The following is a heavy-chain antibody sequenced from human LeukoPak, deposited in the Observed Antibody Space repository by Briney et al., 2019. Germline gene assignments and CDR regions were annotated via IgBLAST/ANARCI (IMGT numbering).Heavy chain of an antibody. CDR2: MNPNSGNT. J-gene: IGHJ6*03. CDR1: GYTFTSYD. CDR3: ARAYYYYYMDV. V-gene: IGHV1-8*03. Sequence: ASVRASCKASGYTFTSYDINWVRQATGQGLEWMGWMNPNSGNTGYAQKFRGRVTITRNTSISTAYTELSSLRSEDTAVYYCARAYYYYYMDVWGKGTTVTVSS.